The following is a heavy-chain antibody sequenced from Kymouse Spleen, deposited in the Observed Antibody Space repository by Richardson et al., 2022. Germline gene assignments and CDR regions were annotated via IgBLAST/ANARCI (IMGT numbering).Heavy chain of an antibody. Sequence: QVQLQESGPGLVKPSETLSLTCTVSGGSISSYYWSWIRQPPGKGLEWIGYIYYSGSTNYNPSLKSRVTISVDTSKNQFSLKLSSVTAADTAVYYCARDLIAVAGAFDIWGQGTMVTVSS. CDR2: IYYSGST. CDR3: ARDLIAVAGAFDI. J-gene: IGHJ3*02. V-gene: IGHV4-59*01. D-gene: IGHD6-19*01. CDR1: GGSISSYY.